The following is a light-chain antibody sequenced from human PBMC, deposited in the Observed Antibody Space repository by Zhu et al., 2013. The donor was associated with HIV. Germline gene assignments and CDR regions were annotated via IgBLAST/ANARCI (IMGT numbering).Light chain of an antibody. Sequence: DIQMTQSPSSLSAFVGDRVSITCRASEDIRNDLAWFQQKPGKAPESLIYVASSFRTGVATRFSANVSATDFTLTISSLQPDDSATYYCLQYRGYPRTFGQ. V-gene: IGKV1-17*01. CDR3: LQYRGYPRT. CDR2: VAS. CDR1: EDIRND. J-gene: IGKJ1*01.